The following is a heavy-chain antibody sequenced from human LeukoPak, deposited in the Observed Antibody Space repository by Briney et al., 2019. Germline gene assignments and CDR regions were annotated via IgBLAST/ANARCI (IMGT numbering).Heavy chain of an antibody. CDR3: TRDLPVYYDSSGFRDPNWFDP. CDR1: GFTFGDYA. Sequence: PGGSLRLSCTASGFTFGDYAMSWVRQAPGKGLEWVGFIRSKAYGGTTEYAASVKGRFTISRDDSKSIAYLQMNSLKTEDTAVYYCTRDLPVYYDSSGFRDPNWFDPWGQGTLVTVSS. D-gene: IGHD3-22*01. J-gene: IGHJ5*02. V-gene: IGHV3-49*04. CDR2: IRSKAYGGTT.